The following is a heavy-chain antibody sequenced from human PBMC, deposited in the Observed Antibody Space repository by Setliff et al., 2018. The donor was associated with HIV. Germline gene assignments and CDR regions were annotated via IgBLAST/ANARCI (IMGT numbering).Heavy chain of an antibody. CDR2: IIPILGIA. CDR3: ARGMTPYDAFDV. CDR1: GYTFTSYG. V-gene: IGHV1-69*10. J-gene: IGHJ3*01. Sequence: SVKVSCKASGYTFTSYGISWVRQAPGQGLEWMGGIIPILGIANYAQKFQGRVTITADKSTSTAYMELSSLRSDDTAIYYCARGMTPYDAFDVWGQGTMVTVSS. D-gene: IGHD2-15*01.